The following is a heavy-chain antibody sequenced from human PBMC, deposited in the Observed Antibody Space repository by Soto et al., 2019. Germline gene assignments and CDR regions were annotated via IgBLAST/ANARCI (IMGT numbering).Heavy chain of an antibody. CDR3: ARGDGYTIDY. CDR1: GYTFTSYV. J-gene: IGHJ4*02. Sequence: ASVNVSCKASGYTFTSYVISWVRQAPGQGLEWMGWINPNSGNTGYAQKFQGRVTMTRNTSISTAYMELSSLRSEDTAVYYCARGDGYTIDYWGQGTLVTVSS. D-gene: IGHD5-12*01. V-gene: IGHV1-8*02. CDR2: INPNSGNT.